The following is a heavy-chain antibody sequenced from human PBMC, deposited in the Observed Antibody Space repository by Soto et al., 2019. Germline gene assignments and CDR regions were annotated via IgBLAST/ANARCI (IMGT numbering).Heavy chain of an antibody. D-gene: IGHD6-6*01. CDR1: GYTFTSYD. CDR3: ARGRRRSSSFKPHYYYYYYMDV. J-gene: IGHJ6*03. V-gene: IGHV1-8*01. CDR2: MNPNSGNT. Sequence: ASAKVSCKASGYTFTSYDINWVRQATGQGLEWMGWMNPNSGNTGYAQKFQGRVTMTRNTSISTAYMELSSLRSEDTAVYYCARGRRRSSSFKPHYYYYYYMDVWGKGTTVTVSS.